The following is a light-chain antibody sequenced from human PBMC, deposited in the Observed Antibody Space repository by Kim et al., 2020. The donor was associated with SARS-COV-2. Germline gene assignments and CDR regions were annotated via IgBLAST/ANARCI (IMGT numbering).Light chain of an antibody. CDR2: DTS. Sequence: QAAVTQEPSLTVSQGGTVTLTCGSSTGAVTSGHYPYWFQQKPGQAPRTLIYDTSNKHSWTPARFSGSLLGGKAALTLSGAQPEDEAEYYCLLSYSGARWVFGGGTQLTVL. CDR1: TGAVTSGHY. V-gene: IGLV7-46*01. J-gene: IGLJ3*02. CDR3: LLSYSGARWV.